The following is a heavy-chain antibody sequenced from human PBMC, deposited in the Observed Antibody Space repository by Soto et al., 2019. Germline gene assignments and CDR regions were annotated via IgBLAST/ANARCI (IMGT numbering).Heavy chain of an antibody. CDR3: ARPFGMDV. J-gene: IGHJ6*02. Sequence: DSLTISGQGSGYSFTSYWIGWVRQMPGKGLEWVAIIYPADSNTRYSPSFRGQVTISADKSISTAYLQWSSLKASDTAIYYCARPFGMDVWGQGTTVTVSS. V-gene: IGHV5-51*01. CDR2: IYPADSNT. CDR1: GYSFTSYW.